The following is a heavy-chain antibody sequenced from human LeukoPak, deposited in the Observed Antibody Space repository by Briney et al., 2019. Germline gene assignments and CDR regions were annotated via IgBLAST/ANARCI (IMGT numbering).Heavy chain of an antibody. J-gene: IGHJ4*02. D-gene: IGHD2-2*01. CDR3: AGPGTSFLDY. CDR2: ISSSSYI. CDR1: GFTFSSYS. V-gene: IGHV3-21*01. Sequence: GGSLRLTCAASGFTFSSYSMNWVRQAPGKGLEWVSSISSSSYIYYADSVKGRFTISRDNAKNSLYLQMNSLRAEDTAVYYCAGPGTSFLDYWGQGTLVTVSS.